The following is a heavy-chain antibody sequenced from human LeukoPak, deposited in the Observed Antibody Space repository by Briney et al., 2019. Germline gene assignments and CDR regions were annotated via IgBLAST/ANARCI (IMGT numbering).Heavy chain of an antibody. V-gene: IGHV4-38-2*02. CDR3: AKGLGSSWHDAFDI. CDR1: GYSISSGYY. CDR2: IYHSGST. J-gene: IGHJ3*02. Sequence: SETLSLTCTVSGYSISSGYYWGWIRQPPGKGLEWIGSIYHSGSTYYNPSLKSRVTISVDTSKNQFSLKLSSVTAADTAMYYCAKGLGSSWHDAFDIWGQGTMVTVSS. D-gene: IGHD6-13*01.